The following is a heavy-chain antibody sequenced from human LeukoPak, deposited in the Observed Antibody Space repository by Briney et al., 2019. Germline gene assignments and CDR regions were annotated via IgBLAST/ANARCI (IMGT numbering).Heavy chain of an antibody. V-gene: IGHV3-7*01. CDR3: ARAGGTSWADY. CDR2: VKQDGTEK. Sequence: GGSLRLSCEASGFTFRDYWMTWVHQAPGKGLEWVANVKQDGTEKFYVDSVKGRFTISRDNGKNSLYLQMNSLRVEDTAIYYCARAGGTSWADYWGQGTLVTVSS. J-gene: IGHJ4*02. D-gene: IGHD6-13*01. CDR1: GFTFRDYW.